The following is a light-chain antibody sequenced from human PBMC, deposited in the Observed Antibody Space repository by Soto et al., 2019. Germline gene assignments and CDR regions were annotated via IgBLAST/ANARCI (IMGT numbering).Light chain of an antibody. V-gene: IGKV3-20*01. CDR2: GVS. CDR1: QSVDSSY. CDR3: QQYSTSPRT. Sequence: EIVLTQSPGTLSLSPGERATLSCRASQSVDSSYLAWHQQKPGQAPRLLIYGVSIRATGFPDRFSGSGSGTDFTLTISRLEPEDFAVYYCQQYSTSPRTFGQGTKVDIK. J-gene: IGKJ1*01.